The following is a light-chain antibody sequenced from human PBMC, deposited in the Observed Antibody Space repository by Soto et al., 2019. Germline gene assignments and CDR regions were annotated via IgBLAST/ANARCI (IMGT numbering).Light chain of an antibody. CDR2: DNN. CDR1: NSNIGNNY. Sequence: QSVLTQPPSVSAAPGQKVTISCSGSNSNIGNNYVSWYQQLPGTAPKLLIYDNNKRPSGIPVRFSGSKSGTSATLGITGLQTGDEADYYCGTWDSSLSAYVFGTGTKVTVL. V-gene: IGLV1-51*01. J-gene: IGLJ1*01. CDR3: GTWDSSLSAYV.